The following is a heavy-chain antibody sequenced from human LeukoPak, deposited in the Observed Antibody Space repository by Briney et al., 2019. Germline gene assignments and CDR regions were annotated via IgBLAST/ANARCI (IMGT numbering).Heavy chain of an antibody. Sequence: GGSLRLSCDASGFTFSNYAMSWARQAPGKGLEWVASINHNGNVNYYVDSVKGRFTISRDNAKNSLYLQMSNLRAEDTAVYFCARGGGLDVWGQGATVTVSS. D-gene: IGHD3-16*01. J-gene: IGHJ6*02. CDR1: GFTFSNYA. CDR3: ARGGGLDV. V-gene: IGHV3-7*03. CDR2: INHNGNVN.